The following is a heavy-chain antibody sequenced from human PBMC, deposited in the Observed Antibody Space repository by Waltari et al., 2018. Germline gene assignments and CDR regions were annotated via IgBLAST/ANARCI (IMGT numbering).Heavy chain of an antibody. J-gene: IGHJ3*02. Sequence: QVQLVQSGAEVKKPGASVKVSCKASGYTFTGYYMHWVRQAPGQGLEWMGWINPNSGGTNYAQKFQGRVTMTRDTSISTAYMELSRLRSDDTAVYYCARFLTYYYDSSGYSVDAFDIWGQGTMVTVSS. V-gene: IGHV1-2*02. CDR3: ARFLTYYYDSSGYSVDAFDI. CDR1: GYTFTGYY. D-gene: IGHD3-22*01. CDR2: INPNSGGT.